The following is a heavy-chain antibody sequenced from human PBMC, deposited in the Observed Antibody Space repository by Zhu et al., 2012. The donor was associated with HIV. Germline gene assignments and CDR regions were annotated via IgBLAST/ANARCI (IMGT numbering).Heavy chain of an antibody. CDR3: ARSVKGQLVFDS. CDR1: GGSMSSHY. Sequence: QVQLQESGPQLVKPSETLSLTCTVSGGSMSSHYWNWVPQPPGKGLQWIGYMYSSGSTKYNFSLKSRVAISLDMSKNQFSLNLSSVTTADAAVYYCARSVKGQLVFDSWGQGALVTVSS. V-gene: IGHV4-59*11. D-gene: IGHD1-1*01. J-gene: IGHJ4*02. CDR2: MYSSGST.